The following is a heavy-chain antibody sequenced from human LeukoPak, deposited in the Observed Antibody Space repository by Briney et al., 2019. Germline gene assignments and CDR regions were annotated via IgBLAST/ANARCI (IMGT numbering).Heavy chain of an antibody. D-gene: IGHD6-19*01. Sequence: GASVKVSCKASGGTFSSYAIGWVRQAPGQGLEWMGRIIPIFGTANYAQKFQGRVTITTDESTSTAYMELSSLRSEDTAVYYCATATDHSSGWLDAFDIWGQGTMFTVSS. CDR3: ATATDHSSGWLDAFDI. V-gene: IGHV1-69*05. CDR1: GGTFSSYA. CDR2: IIPIFGTA. J-gene: IGHJ3*02.